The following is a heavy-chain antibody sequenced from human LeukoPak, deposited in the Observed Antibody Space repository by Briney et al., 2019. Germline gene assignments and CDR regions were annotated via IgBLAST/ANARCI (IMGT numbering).Heavy chain of an antibody. CDR2: IYYSGST. J-gene: IGHJ3*02. CDR1: GGSISSYY. Sequence: PSETLSLTCTVSGGSISSYYWSWIRQPPGKGLEGIGYIYYSGSTNYNPSLKSRVTISVDTSKNQFSLKLSSVTAADTAVYYCARRCSDSSGYPRDAFDIWGQGTLVTVSS. D-gene: IGHD3-22*01. V-gene: IGHV4-59*01. CDR3: ARRCSDSSGYPRDAFDI.